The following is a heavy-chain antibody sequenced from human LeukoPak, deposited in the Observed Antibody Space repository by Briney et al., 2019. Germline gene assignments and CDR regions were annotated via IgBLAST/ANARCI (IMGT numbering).Heavy chain of an antibody. V-gene: IGHV3-23*01. CDR1: GFTFSSYA. Sequence: PGGSLRLSCAASGFTFSSYAMSWVRQAPGKGLEWVSAISGSGGSTYYADSVKGRFTISRGNSKNTLYLQMNSLRAEDTAVYYCARDGFLGPVTAYLDYWGQGTPVTVSS. CDR2: ISGSGGST. D-gene: IGHD2-21*02. J-gene: IGHJ4*02. CDR3: ARDGFLGPVTAYLDY.